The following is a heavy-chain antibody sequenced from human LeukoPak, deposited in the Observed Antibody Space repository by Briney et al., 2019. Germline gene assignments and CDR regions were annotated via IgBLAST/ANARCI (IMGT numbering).Heavy chain of an antibody. CDR3: ARGGYCGGGSCYPAHLNS. J-gene: IGHJ5*02. CDR1: GFIHSTYG. CDR2: VWNDGSNK. D-gene: IGHD2-15*01. V-gene: IGHV3-33*01. Sequence: GGSLRLSCAASGFIHSTYGMEGVRQAPGKGREGVAGVWNDGSNKYYADSVKGRFTISRDNSKNTLYLQMNILRAEDTAVYYCARGGYCGGGSCYPAHLNSWGQGTLVTVSS.